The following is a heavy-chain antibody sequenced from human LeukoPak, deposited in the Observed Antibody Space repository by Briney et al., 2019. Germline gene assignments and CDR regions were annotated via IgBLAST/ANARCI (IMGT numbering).Heavy chain of an antibody. V-gene: IGHV1-18*01. Sequence: VASVKVSCKASGYTFTSYGISWVRQAPGQGLEWMGWISAYNGDTNYAQKFQGRVTITRNTSISTAYMELSSLRSEDTAAYYCARRKYSAYDLFDYWGQGTLVTVSS. D-gene: IGHD5-12*01. CDR3: ARRKYSAYDLFDY. J-gene: IGHJ4*02. CDR2: ISAYNGDT. CDR1: GYTFTSYG.